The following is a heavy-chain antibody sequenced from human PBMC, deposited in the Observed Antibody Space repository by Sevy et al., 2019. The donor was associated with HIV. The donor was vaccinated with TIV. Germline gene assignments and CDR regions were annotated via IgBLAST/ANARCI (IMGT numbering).Heavy chain of an antibody. CDR3: AKHYIHDIADGWYFDL. Sequence: GGSLRLSCAASGFTISSTYMSWVRQAPGKGLEWVSVIYSGGNTYYADSVKGRFTISRDNSKNTLYLQVNSLRVEDTAVYYCAKHYIHDIADGWYFDLWGRGTLVTVSS. D-gene: IGHD6-13*01. J-gene: IGHJ2*01. CDR2: IYSGGNT. CDR1: GFTISSTY. V-gene: IGHV3-53*01.